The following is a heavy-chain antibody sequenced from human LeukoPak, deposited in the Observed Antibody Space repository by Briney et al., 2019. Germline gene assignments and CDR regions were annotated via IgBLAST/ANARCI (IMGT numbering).Heavy chain of an antibody. CDR1: GFTFDDYA. CDR3: ARGGVVVPAARVSWFDP. CDR2: FSWNSGSI. J-gene: IGHJ5*02. D-gene: IGHD2-2*01. V-gene: IGHV3-9*01. Sequence: GGSLRLSCAASGFTFDDYAMHWVRQAPGKGLEWVSGFSWNSGSIGYADSVKGRFTISRDNAKNSLYLQMNSLRAEDTAVYYCARGGVVVPAARVSWFDPWGQGTLVTVSS.